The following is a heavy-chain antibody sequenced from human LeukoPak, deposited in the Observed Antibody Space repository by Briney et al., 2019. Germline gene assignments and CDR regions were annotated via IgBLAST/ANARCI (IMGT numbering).Heavy chain of an antibody. D-gene: IGHD3-22*01. CDR1: GGSISSGSYY. J-gene: IGHJ6*03. CDR3: ARSPYYAQGPYYYYYMDV. CDR2: IYTSGST. V-gene: IGHV4-61*02. Sequence: SETLSLTCTVSGGSISSGSYYWSWIRQPAGKGLEWIGRIYTSGSTNYNPSLKSRVTISVDTSKNQFSLRLSSVTAADTAVYYCARSPYYAQGPYYYYYMDVWGKGTTVTISS.